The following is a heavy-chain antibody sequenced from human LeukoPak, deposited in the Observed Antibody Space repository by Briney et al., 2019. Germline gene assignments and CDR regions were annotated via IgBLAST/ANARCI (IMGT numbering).Heavy chain of an antibody. D-gene: IGHD2-2*01. CDR2: INHSGST. CDR1: GGSFSGYY. J-gene: IGHJ5*02. Sequence: PSETLSLTCAVYGGSFSGYYWSWIRQPPGKGLEWIGEINHSGSTNYNPSLKSRVTISVDTSENQFSLKLSSVTAADTAVYYCARGRIVPAAMGGRWFDPWGQGTLVTVSS. V-gene: IGHV4-34*01. CDR3: ARGRIVPAAMGGRWFDP.